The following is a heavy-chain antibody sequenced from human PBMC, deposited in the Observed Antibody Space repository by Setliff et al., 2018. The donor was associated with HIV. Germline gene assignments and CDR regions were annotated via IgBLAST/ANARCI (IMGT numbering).Heavy chain of an antibody. Sequence: GESLKISCGTSGYNFATYYIAWVRQMPGKGPEWMGSVNPGDSSTKYNPSLQGQVTMSADKLINTAYLQWSSLKASDTAMYYCATRLLGYSGYGYWGQGTLVTVSS. CDR2: VNPGDSST. CDR3: ATRLLGYSGYGY. CDR1: GYNFATYY. J-gene: IGHJ4*02. D-gene: IGHD5-12*01. V-gene: IGHV5-51*04.